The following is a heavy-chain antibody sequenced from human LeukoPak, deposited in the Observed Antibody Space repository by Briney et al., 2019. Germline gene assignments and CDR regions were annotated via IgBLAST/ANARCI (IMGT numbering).Heavy chain of an antibody. CDR1: GGSFSGNY. CDR2: INHSGST. Sequence: SETLSLTCAVYGGSFSGNYGSWIRHPPGRGLGWIGEINHSGSTTYNPSLKSRVTISVDTSKNQFSLKLRSVTAADTAVYYCAREGTRSSGYLYYWGQGTLVTVSS. D-gene: IGHD3-22*01. J-gene: IGHJ4*02. V-gene: IGHV4-34*01. CDR3: AREGTRSSGYLYY.